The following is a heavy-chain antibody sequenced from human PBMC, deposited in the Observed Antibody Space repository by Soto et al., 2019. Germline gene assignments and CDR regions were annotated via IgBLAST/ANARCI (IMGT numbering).Heavy chain of an antibody. CDR3: AKYRSSSWYGGRWFDP. CDR2: ISGSGGST. CDR1: GFTFSSYA. Sequence: GGSLRLSCAASGFTFSSYAMSWVRQAPGKGLEWVSAISGSGGSTYYADSVKGRFTISRDNSKNTLYLQMNSLRAEDTAVYYCAKYRSSSWYGGRWFDPWGQGTLVTVSS. D-gene: IGHD6-13*01. V-gene: IGHV3-23*01. J-gene: IGHJ5*02.